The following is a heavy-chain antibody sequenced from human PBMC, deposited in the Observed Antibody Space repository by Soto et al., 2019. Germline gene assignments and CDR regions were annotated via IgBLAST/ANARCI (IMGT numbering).Heavy chain of an antibody. Sequence: PGESLKISCKGSGYSFTSYWIGWVRQMPGKGLEWMGIIYPGDSDTRYSPSFQGQVTISADKSISTAYLQWSSLKASDTAMYYCARHTDIVAIDTSIDYWGQGTLVTVSS. J-gene: IGHJ4*02. CDR2: IYPGDSDT. CDR3: ARHTDIVAIDTSIDY. CDR1: GYSFTSYW. V-gene: IGHV5-51*01. D-gene: IGHD5-12*01.